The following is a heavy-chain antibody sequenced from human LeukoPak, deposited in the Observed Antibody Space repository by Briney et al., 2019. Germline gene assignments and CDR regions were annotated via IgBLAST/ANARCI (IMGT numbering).Heavy chain of an antibody. CDR3: AKDKISGDGKWCFDL. CDR1: GFTFISHC. CDR2: ISYAGSDK. V-gene: IGHV3-30*18. D-gene: IGHD7-27*01. J-gene: IGHJ2*01. Sequence: GGSLRLSCAASGFTFISHCIHWVRQAPGKGRDWVAVISYAGSDKYYADSVTGRFTISRDNSKNTVSLQMNSLRTEDTAVYYCAKDKISGDGKWCFDLWGRGTLVTVSS.